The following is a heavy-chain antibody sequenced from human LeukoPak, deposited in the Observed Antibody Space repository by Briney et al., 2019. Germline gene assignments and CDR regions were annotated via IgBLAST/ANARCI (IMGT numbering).Heavy chain of an antibody. CDR2: ISGSGGPT. CDR3: ARDMVSDFWRVTP. V-gene: IGHV3-23*01. Sequence: QTGGSLRLSCAASGFTFSSYAMSWVRQAPGKGLEWVSAISGSGGPTYYADSVKGRFTISRDNAKNSLYLQMNSLRAEDTAVYYGARDMVSDFWRVTPGGQGTLFTVS. CDR1: GFTFSSYA. J-gene: IGHJ5*02. D-gene: IGHD3-3*01.